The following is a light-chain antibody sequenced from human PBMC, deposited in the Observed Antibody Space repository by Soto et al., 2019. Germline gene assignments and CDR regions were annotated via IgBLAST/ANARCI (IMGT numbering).Light chain of an antibody. CDR2: EVN. CDR1: SSDVGGYNY. J-gene: IGLJ1*01. V-gene: IGLV2-14*01. CDR3: SSFTRSSTDV. Sequence: QSALTQPASVSGSPGQSITISCTGTSSDVGGYNYVSWYQQHPGEAPKLMIYEVNNRPSGVSNRFSGSKSGNTASLTISGLQAEDEADYYCSSFTRSSTDVFGTGTKLTVL.